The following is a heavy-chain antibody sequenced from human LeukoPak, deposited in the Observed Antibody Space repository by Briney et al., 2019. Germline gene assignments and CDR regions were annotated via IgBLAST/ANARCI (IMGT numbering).Heavy chain of an antibody. CDR3: ARVPEGYSDY. D-gene: IGHD5-24*01. V-gene: IGHV4-34*01. J-gene: IGHJ4*02. CDR2: INHSGST. CDR1: GGSFSGYY. Sequence: KPSETLSLTCAVYGGSFSGYYWSWIRQPPGKGLEWIGEINHSGSTNYNPSLKSRVTISVDTSKNQFSLRLSSVTAADTAVYYCARVPEGYSDYWGQGTLVTVSS.